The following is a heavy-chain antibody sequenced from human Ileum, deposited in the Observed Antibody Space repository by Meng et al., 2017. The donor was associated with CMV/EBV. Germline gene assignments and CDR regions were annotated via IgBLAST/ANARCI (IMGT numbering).Heavy chain of an antibody. CDR2: IRNKANSYTT. V-gene: IGHV3-72*01. Sequence: EVQVVGAGGGLGQPGGSLRLSCEGPGLTFSGPYMDWVRQDPGKGLEWVGRIRNKANSYTTEYVASVKGRFTISRDDLKNSLYLQMDSLKTEDTAVYYCTVAVTVPGDYWGLGTLVTVSS. CDR1: GLTFSGPY. D-gene: IGHD6-19*01. J-gene: IGHJ4*02. CDR3: TVAVTVPGDY.